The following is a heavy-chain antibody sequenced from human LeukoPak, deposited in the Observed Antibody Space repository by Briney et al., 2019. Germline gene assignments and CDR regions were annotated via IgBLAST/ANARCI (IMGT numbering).Heavy chain of an antibody. J-gene: IGHJ4*02. CDR2: ISYDGSHK. CDR1: GFTFSTYA. D-gene: IGHD3-22*01. CDR3: AKDHRDYDSSGSFDY. V-gene: IGHV3-30*18. Sequence: PGGSLRLSCAASGFTFSTYAMSWVRQAPGKGLEWVAVISYDGSHKYYADSVKGRFTISRDNSKNTLYLQMNSLRAEDTAVYSCAKDHRDYDSSGSFDYWGQGALVTVSS.